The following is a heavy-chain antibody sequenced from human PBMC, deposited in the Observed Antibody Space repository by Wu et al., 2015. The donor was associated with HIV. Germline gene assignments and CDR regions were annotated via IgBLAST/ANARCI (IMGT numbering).Heavy chain of an antibody. CDR1: GGTFSSYA. J-gene: IGHJ6*03. CDR3: ARAGPMTTVTRYYYYYYMDV. Sequence: QVQLVQSGAEVKKPGSSVKVSCKASGGTFSSYAISWVRQAPGQGLEWMGGIIPSFATPHYSQKFQGRVTITTDESTSTAYMEVSSLRSEDTAVYYCARAGPMTTVTRYYYYYYMDVWGKGTTVTVSS. D-gene: IGHD4-11*01. CDR2: IIPSFATP. V-gene: IGHV1-69*05.